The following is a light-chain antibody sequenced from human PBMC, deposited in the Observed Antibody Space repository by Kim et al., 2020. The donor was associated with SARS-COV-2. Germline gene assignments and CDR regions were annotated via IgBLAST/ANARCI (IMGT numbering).Light chain of an antibody. J-gene: IGLJ1*01. CDR1: KLGDKY. V-gene: IGLV3-1*01. CDR3: QAWDSSTAV. CDR2: QDS. Sequence: VPESPGQTASITCSGDKLGDKYACWYQQKPGQSPVLVIYQDSKRPSGIPERFSGSNSGNTATLTISGTQAMDEADYYCQAWDSSTAVFGTGTKVTVL.